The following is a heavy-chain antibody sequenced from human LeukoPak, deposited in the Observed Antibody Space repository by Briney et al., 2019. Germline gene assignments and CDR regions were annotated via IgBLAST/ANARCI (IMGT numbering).Heavy chain of an antibody. V-gene: IGHV3-23*01. CDR3: AKERGYGYNHIDY. J-gene: IGHJ4*02. CDR2: ISGSGGST. Sequence: GGSLRLSCEASGFPFSSYAMNWVRQAPGKGLEWVSTISGSGGSTYYADSVKGRFTIPRDKSKNTVYLQMNSLRAEDTAVYYCAKERGYGYNHIDYWGQRTLVAVSS. D-gene: IGHD5-24*01. CDR1: GFPFSSYA.